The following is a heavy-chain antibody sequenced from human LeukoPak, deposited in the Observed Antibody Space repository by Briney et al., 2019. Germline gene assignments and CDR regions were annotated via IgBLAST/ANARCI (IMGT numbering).Heavy chain of an antibody. V-gene: IGHV3-7*01. CDR1: GFTLSSYW. CDR3: ARDWYSSSWR. CDR2: IKQDGSEK. J-gene: IGHJ4*02. D-gene: IGHD6-13*01. Sequence: GGSLRLSCAASGFTLSSYWMSWVRQAPGKGLEWVVNIKQDGSEKYYVDSVKGRFTISRDNAKNSLYLQMNSLRAEDTAVYYCARDWYSSSWRWGQGTLVTVSS.